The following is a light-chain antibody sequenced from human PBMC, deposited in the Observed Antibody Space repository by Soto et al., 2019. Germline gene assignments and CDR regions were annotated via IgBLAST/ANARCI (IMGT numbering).Light chain of an antibody. CDR1: QSVSSSY. J-gene: IGKJ5*01. Sequence: IVFTQSPGTLSLSPGERATLSFRASQSVSSSYLAWYQQTTGEPPRLLISGASSRATGIPDRFSGSGSGTDFTIPLSRLEAEDFPVYYCQKYGSSPITFGQGTRLDI. V-gene: IGKV3-20*01. CDR2: GAS. CDR3: QKYGSSPIT.